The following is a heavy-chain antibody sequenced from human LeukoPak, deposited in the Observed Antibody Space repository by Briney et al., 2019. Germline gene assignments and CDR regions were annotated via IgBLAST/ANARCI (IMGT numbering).Heavy chain of an antibody. Sequence: GGSLRLSCAASGFTFSSYAMSWVRRAPGKGLGWVSAISGSGGSTYYADSVKGRFTISRDNSKNTLYLQMNSLRAEDTAVYYCAKAIYDSSGYYYGYWGQGTLVTVSS. CDR2: ISGSGGST. CDR3: AKAIYDSSGYYYGY. D-gene: IGHD3-22*01. J-gene: IGHJ4*02. CDR1: GFTFSSYA. V-gene: IGHV3-23*01.